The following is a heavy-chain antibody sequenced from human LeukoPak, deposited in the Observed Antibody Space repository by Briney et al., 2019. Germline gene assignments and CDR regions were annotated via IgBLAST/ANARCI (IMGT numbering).Heavy chain of an antibody. D-gene: IGHD3-22*01. V-gene: IGHV4-4*07. J-gene: IGHJ4*02. CDR2: IFTSGST. Sequence: SETLSLTCTVSGGSISSSYWSWIRQPAGKGLEWIGRIFTSGSTNYNPSLKSRVTISVGKSKNQFSLKLSSVTAADTAVYYCAREQGYYDSSGYHDYWGQGTLVTVSS. CDR1: GGSISSSY. CDR3: AREQGYYDSSGYHDY.